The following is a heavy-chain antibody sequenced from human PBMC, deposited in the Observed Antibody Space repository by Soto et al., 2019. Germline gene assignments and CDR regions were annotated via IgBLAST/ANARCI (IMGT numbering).Heavy chain of an antibody. V-gene: IGHV4-59*08. Sequence: PSEALSLPCTVSGGSISSYCWSWIRQPPGKGLEWIGYIYYSGSTNYNPSLKSRVTISVDTSKNQFSLKLSSVTAADTAVYYCARHFPDAAHNFDYWGQGTLVTVSS. CDR1: GGSISSYC. CDR3: ARHFPDAAHNFDY. D-gene: IGHD2-2*01. CDR2: IYYSGST. J-gene: IGHJ4*02.